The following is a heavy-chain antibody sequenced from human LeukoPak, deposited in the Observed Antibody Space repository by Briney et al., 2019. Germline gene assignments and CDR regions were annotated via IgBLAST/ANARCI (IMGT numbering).Heavy chain of an antibody. V-gene: IGHV3-48*03. CDR3: ARGASGWLYYFDY. D-gene: IGHD6-19*01. J-gene: IGHJ4*02. CDR1: GFTFSSYE. CDR2: ISSSGSTI. Sequence: PGGSLRLSCAASGFTFSSYEMNWVRQAPGKGLEWVSYISSSGSTIYYVDSVKGRFTISRDNAKNSLYLQMNSLRAEDTAVYFCARGASGWLYYFDYWGQGTLVTVSS.